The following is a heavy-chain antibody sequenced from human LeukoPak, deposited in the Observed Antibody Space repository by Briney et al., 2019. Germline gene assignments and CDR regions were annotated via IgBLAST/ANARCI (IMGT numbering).Heavy chain of an antibody. Sequence: GVSLRLSCAASGITLSDHYMDWVRQAPGKGLEWVSYISGSSSTIHYADSVKGRFTISRDNARNSLHLQMNSLRDEDTAVYYCARDPGDFDYWGQGTLVTVSS. V-gene: IGHV3-48*02. CDR3: ARDPGDFDY. CDR2: ISGSSSTI. J-gene: IGHJ4*02. CDR1: GITLSDHY.